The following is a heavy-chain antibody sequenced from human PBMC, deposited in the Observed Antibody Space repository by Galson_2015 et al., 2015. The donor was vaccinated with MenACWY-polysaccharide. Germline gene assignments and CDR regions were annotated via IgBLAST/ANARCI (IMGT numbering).Heavy chain of an antibody. CDR3: VRAPTKGELPFPGWYFDY. J-gene: IGHJ4*02. CDR2: INSDGSAT. V-gene: IGHV3-74*01. D-gene: IGHD1-26*01. CDR1: GFTFSSYW. Sequence: SLRLSCAASGFTFSSYWMHWVRQAPGKGLVWVSRINSDGSATSYADSVKGRFTISRDNAKNTLYLQMNSLRAEDTAVYYCVRAPTKGELPFPGWYFDYWGQGTLVTVSS.